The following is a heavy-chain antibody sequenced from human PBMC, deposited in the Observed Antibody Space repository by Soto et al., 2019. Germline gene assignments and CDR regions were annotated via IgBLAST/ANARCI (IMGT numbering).Heavy chain of an antibody. CDR1: GYTFTSYG. V-gene: IGHV1-18*01. Sequence: ASVKVSCKASGYTFTSYGISWVRQAPGQGLEWMGWISVYNDNTNYAQKLQGRVTVTTDTSTSTAYMELRSLRSDDTAVYYCARDDEAVRFDYSGQGTLVTVSS. D-gene: IGHD2-15*01. J-gene: IGHJ4*02. CDR3: ARDDEAVRFDY. CDR2: ISVYNDNT.